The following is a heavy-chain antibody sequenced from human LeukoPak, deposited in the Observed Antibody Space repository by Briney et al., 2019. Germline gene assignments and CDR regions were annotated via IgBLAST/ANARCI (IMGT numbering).Heavy chain of an antibody. CDR1: GFTVSNAW. CDR3: TTLDYSNYVGGNY. Sequence: KPGGSLRLSCAASGFTVSNAWMSWVRQAPGKGLEWVGRIKRKTDGGTTDYAAPVKGRFTISRDDSKNTLYLQMNSLKTEDTAVYYCTTLDYSNYVGGNYWGQGTLVTVSS. V-gene: IGHV3-15*01. J-gene: IGHJ4*02. D-gene: IGHD4-11*01. CDR2: IKRKTDGGTT.